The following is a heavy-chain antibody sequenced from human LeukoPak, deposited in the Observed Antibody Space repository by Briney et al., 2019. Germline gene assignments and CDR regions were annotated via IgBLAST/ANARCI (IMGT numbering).Heavy chain of an antibody. CDR2: IYTSGST. CDR1: GGSISSGSYY. Sequence: SETLSLTCTVSGGSISSGSYYWSWIRQPAGQGLEWIGRIYTSGSTNYNPSLKSRVTISVDTSKNQFSLKLSSVTAADTAVYYCAREGSYYGNWFDPWGQGTLVTVSS. CDR3: AREGSYYGNWFDP. V-gene: IGHV4-61*02. D-gene: IGHD1-26*01. J-gene: IGHJ5*02.